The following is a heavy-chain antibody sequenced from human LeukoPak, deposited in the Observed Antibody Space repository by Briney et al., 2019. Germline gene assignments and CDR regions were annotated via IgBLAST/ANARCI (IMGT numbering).Heavy chain of an antibody. Sequence: GGSLRPSCGASVFTLSSYEMNWAREAPGKGVEGVSYISSGSTTYYADSVKGRFTTSRDNAKNSLYLQINSLRAEDTAVYYCARCSGGDFDYWGQGTLVTVSS. CDR1: VFTLSSYE. V-gene: IGHV3-48*03. CDR3: ARCSGGDFDY. CDR2: ISSGSTT. D-gene: IGHD6-19*01. J-gene: IGHJ4*02.